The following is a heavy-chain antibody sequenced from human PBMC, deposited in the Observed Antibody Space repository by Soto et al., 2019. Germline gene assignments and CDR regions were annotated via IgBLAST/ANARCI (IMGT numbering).Heavy chain of an antibody. J-gene: IGHJ4*02. CDR2: IYYSGST. CDR1: GGSISSDY. V-gene: IGHV4-59*01. Sequence: ASETLSLTCTVSGGSISSDYWSWIRQPPGKGLEWIGYIYYSGSTNYNPSLKSRVTISVDTSKNQFSLKLSSVTAADTAVYYCARDGAEYMHDYWGQGTLVTVSS. CDR3: ARDGAEYMHDY. D-gene: IGHD2-21*01.